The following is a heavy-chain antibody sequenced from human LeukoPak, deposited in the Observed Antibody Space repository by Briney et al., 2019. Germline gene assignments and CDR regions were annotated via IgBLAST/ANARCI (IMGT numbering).Heavy chain of an antibody. CDR1: GGTFSSYT. V-gene: IGHV1-69*02. Sequence: ASVKVSCKASGGTFSSYTISWVRQAPGQGLEWMGRIIPILGIANYAQKFQGRVTITADKSTSTAYMELSSLRSEDTAVYYRATGRGIAAAGTTTLFDYWGQGTLVTVSS. D-gene: IGHD6-13*01. CDR2: IIPILGIA. J-gene: IGHJ4*02. CDR3: ATGRGIAAAGTTTLFDY.